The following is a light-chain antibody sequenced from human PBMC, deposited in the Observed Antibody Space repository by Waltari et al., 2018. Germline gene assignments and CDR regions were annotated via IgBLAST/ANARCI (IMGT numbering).Light chain of an antibody. V-gene: IGKV1-39*01. Sequence: DIQMTQSPSSLSASVGDRVTITCRASQSIGIYLPWFQQKPGKAPMFLIFAASSLQSGVPSRFSGSGSGTDFTLTISSLQPEDFATYYCQQSYGTPRTFGQGTKLEIK. CDR3: QQSYGTPRT. CDR1: QSIGIY. CDR2: AAS. J-gene: IGKJ2*01.